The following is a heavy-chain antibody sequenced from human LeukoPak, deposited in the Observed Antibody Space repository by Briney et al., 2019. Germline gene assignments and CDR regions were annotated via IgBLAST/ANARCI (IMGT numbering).Heavy chain of an antibody. CDR1: SDSMTSYY. V-gene: IGHV4-59*08. Sequence: SETLSLTCTVSSDSMTSYYWSWIRQPPGKGREWIGYIFHSGSTNYNPSLKSRVTLSVDTSKNQFSLKLDSVTAADTAVYYCARQPYMLGAYYFDYWGQGTLVTVSS. J-gene: IGHJ4*02. CDR3: ARQPYMLGAYYFDY. CDR2: IFHSGST. D-gene: IGHD1-26*01.